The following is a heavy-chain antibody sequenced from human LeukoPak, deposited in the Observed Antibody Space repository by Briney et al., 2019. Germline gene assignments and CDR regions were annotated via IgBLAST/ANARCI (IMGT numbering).Heavy chain of an antibody. CDR3: ARQNDFRLDY. J-gene: IGHJ4*02. V-gene: IGHV5-51*01. CDR2: IYPGDSDT. D-gene: IGHD3-3*01. CDR1: GYTFSSYW. Sequence: GESLKISCKGSGYTFSSYWIGWVRQMPGKGLEWMGIIYPGDSDTSYSPSLQGQVTISVDTSIGTAYLQWSSLKASDTAIYYCARQNDFRLDYWGQGTLVTVSS.